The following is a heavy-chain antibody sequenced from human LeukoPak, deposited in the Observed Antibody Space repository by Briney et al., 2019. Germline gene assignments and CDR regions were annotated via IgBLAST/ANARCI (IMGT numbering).Heavy chain of an antibody. CDR1: GFTFSNYW. J-gene: IGHJ4*02. Sequence: GGSLRLSCAAFGFTFSNYWMTWVRHAPGKGLEWVASIKQDGGETYYVDSVKGRFTFSRDNAKNSVYLQMSSPRAEDTAVYYCTRDKSAGADTGSSFYYWGQGGLVTVSS. CDR2: IKQDGGET. D-gene: IGHD3-10*01. V-gene: IGHV3-7*03. CDR3: TRDKSAGADTGSSFYY.